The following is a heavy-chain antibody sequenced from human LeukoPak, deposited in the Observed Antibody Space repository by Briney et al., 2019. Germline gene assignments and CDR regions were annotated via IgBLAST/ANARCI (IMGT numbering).Heavy chain of an antibody. J-gene: IGHJ4*02. Sequence: PGGSLRLSCAASGFTFSSYWMSWVRQAPGKGLEWVAVISYDGSNKYYADSVKGRFTISRDNSKNTLYLQMNSLRAEDTAVYYCAKDGGTASYFDYWGQGTLVTVSS. D-gene: IGHD3-16*01. CDR2: ISYDGSNK. CDR1: GFTFSSYW. V-gene: IGHV3-30*18. CDR3: AKDGGTASYFDY.